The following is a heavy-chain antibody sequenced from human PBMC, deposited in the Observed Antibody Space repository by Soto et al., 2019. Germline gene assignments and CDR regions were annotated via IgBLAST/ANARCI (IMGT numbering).Heavy chain of an antibody. CDR2: INHLGSI. J-gene: IGHJ6*03. D-gene: IGHD2-21*01. V-gene: IGHV4-34*01. Sequence: QVQLQQWGAGLLKPSETLSLTCVVSGGSLSDYFWSWSRQPPGMALEWIGEINHLGSINYNPSLKSRVTMSVDTSKNQFSLTRNSVTAADTATYYCARGGISHWAYFYYMDVWDRGTTVTVSS. CDR1: GGSLSDYF. CDR3: ARGGISHWAYFYYMDV.